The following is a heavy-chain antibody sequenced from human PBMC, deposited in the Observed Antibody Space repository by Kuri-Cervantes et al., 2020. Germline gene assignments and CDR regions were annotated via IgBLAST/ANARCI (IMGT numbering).Heavy chain of an antibody. J-gene: IGHJ6*02. D-gene: IGHD3-3*02. CDR2: IYSGGST. Sequence: GESLKISCAASGFTVSRNYMSWVRQAPGKGLEWASVIYSGGSTYYADSVKGRFTISRDNSKNTLSLQMNSLRAEDTAVYYCARVAYHYYAMDVWGQGTTVTVSS. V-gene: IGHV3-53*01. CDR3: ARVAYHYYAMDV. CDR1: GFTVSRNY.